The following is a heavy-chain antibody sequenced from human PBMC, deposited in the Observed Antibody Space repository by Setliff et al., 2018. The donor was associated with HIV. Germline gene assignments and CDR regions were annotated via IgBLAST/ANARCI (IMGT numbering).Heavy chain of an antibody. CDR3: ARDYGDTPSYYYYYGMDV. D-gene: IGHD4-17*01. V-gene: IGHV4-39*07. CDR1: GGSISSSSYY. J-gene: IGHJ6*02. Sequence: ASETLSLTCTVSGGSISSSSYYWGWIRQPPGKGLEWIGSLYYRGSTYYNPSLKSRVTISVDTSKNQFSLKLSSVTAADTAVYYCARDYGDTPSYYYYYGMDVWGQGTTVTVSS. CDR2: LYYRGST.